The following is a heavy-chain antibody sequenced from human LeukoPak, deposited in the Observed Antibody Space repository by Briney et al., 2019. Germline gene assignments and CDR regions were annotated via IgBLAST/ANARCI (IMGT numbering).Heavy chain of an antibody. CDR2: ISWNSGSI. V-gene: IGHV3-9*01. CDR1: GFTFDDYA. D-gene: IGHD2-15*01. Sequence: GRSLRLSCAASGFTFDDYAMHWVRQAPGKGLEWVSGISWNSGSIGYADSVKGRFTISRDNAKNSLYLQMNSLRAEDTALYYCAKAVCSGGSCYLFDYWGQGTLVTVSS. CDR3: AKAVCSGGSCYLFDY. J-gene: IGHJ4*02.